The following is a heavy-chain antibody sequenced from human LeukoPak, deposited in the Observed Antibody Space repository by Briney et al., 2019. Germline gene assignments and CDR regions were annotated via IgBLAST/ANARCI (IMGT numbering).Heavy chain of an antibody. D-gene: IGHD1-26*01. CDR2: IHKAGSES. CDR3: ARVGEWELQRVFWD. Sequence: GGSLRLSCAASGFTFTNYWMTWVRQAPGKGLEWVASIHKAGSESYYVDSVKGRFTITRDTAKNSPYLQMSSLRVEDTAVYSCARVGEWELQRVFWDWGQRTLVSASS. J-gene: IGHJ4*02. V-gene: IGHV3-7*03. CDR1: GFTFTNYW.